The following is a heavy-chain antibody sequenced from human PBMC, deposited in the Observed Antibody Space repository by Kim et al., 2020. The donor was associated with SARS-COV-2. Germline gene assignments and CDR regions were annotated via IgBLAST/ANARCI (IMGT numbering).Heavy chain of an antibody. CDR2: VYYSGTT. V-gene: IGHV4-39*01. D-gene: IGHD3-3*01. J-gene: IGHJ4*02. CDR3: ARQNLGETYYFDY. Sequence: SETLSLTCTVSGGSINNINYYWVWIRQPPGKGPEWIGSVYYSGTTYCNPSLKSRVTISVDTSKNQFSLRLTSMTASDTAVYYCARQNLGETYYFDYWGQGTLVTVSS. CDR1: GGSINNINYY.